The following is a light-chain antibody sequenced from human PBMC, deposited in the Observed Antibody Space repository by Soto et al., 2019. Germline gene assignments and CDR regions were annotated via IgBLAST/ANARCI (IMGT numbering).Light chain of an antibody. V-gene: IGLV1-47*01. Sequence: QSVLTQPPSASGTPGQRVTISCSGSRSNIGTNYVYWYQQLPGAAPNVLIYRDNQRPSGVPDRFSGAKSGTSASLAISGLRSEDEAEYYCATWDDSLSGRWVFGGGTKLTVL. CDR3: ATWDDSLSGRWV. CDR1: RSNIGTNY. J-gene: IGLJ3*02. CDR2: RDN.